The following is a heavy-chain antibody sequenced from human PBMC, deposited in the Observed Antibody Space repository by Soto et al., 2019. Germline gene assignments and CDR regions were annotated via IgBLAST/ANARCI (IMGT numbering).Heavy chain of an antibody. CDR3: ARRRGVVQDGMDV. CDR1: GGSIRSSSSY. V-gene: IGHV4-39*01. D-gene: IGHD3-3*01. Sequence: QLQLQESGPGLVKPSETLSLTCTVSGGSIRSSSSYWDWIRQPPGKGLEWIGSIYYSGSTYYNPSLKSRVIISMDKSKNQFSLNVSSVTAAYTAVYYCARRRGVVQDGMDVWGQGTTVIVSS. J-gene: IGHJ6*02. CDR2: IYYSGST.